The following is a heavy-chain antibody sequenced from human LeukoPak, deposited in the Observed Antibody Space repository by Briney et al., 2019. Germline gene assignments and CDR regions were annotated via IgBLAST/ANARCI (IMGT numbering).Heavy chain of an antibody. V-gene: IGHV3-21*01. J-gene: IGHJ4*02. Sequence: PGGSLRLSCATSGFTFSSYDMNWVRQAPGKGLEWVSSISSSSSDIYYADSVKGRFTISRDNAKNSLYLQMNSLRAEDTAMYYCARPYYYSSGSHPFWGQGTLVTVSS. D-gene: IGHD3-10*01. CDR1: GFTFSSYD. CDR2: ISSSSSDI. CDR3: ARPYYYSSGSHPF.